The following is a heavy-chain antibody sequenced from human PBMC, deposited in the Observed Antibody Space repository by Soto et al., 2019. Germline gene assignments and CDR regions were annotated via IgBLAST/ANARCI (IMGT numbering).Heavy chain of an antibody. Sequence: HPGGSLRLSCAASGFTFSSYGMHWVRQAPGKGLEWVAVISYDGSNKYYADSVKGRFTISRDNSKNTLYLQMNSLRAEDTAVYYCAKDQYYYDSSGYYDYWGQGTLVTVSS. CDR2: ISYDGSNK. J-gene: IGHJ4*02. CDR1: GFTFSSYG. V-gene: IGHV3-30*18. D-gene: IGHD3-22*01. CDR3: AKDQYYYDSSGYYDY.